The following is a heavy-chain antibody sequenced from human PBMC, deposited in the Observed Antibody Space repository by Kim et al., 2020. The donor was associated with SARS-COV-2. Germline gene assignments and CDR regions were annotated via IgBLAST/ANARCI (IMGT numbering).Heavy chain of an antibody. CDR1: GFTFDDYA. J-gene: IGHJ4*02. CDR3: AKDHERGLVHQQLAY. CDR2: ISGDGGST. D-gene: IGHD6-13*01. Sequence: GGSLRLSCAASGFTFDDYAMHWVRQAPGKGLEWVSLISGDGGSTYYADSVKGRFTISRDNSKNSLYLQMNSLRTEDTALYYCAKDHERGLVHQQLAYWGQGTLVTVSS. V-gene: IGHV3-43*02.